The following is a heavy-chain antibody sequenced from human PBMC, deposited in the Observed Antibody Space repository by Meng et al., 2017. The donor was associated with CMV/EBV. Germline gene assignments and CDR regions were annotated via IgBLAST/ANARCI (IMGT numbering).Heavy chain of an antibody. J-gene: IGHJ5*02. V-gene: IGHV3-21*04. Sequence: GESLKISCAASEFTFSSYTMSWVRQAPGKGLEWVSSITPNSSYILYADSMKGRVTISRDNAKDSLYLQMNSLRAEDTAVYYCARDQYEVYSSGWFTSYNWFDPWGQGTLVTVSS. D-gene: IGHD6-19*01. CDR3: ARDQYEVYSSGWFTSYNWFDP. CDR2: ITPNSSYI. CDR1: EFTFSSYT.